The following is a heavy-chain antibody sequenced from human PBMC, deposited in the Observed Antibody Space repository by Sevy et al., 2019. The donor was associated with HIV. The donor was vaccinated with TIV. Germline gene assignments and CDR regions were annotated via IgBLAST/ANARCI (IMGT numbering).Heavy chain of an antibody. CDR2: INPNDGVT. CDR3: ARLTTMPTSDLYGMDV. J-gene: IGHJ6*02. D-gene: IGHD1-1*01. V-gene: IGHV1-2*02. Sequence: SSVKVSCKASGYTFTDYYIHWVRQAPGQGLEWMAWINPNDGVTNYALRFQGGVTVTRDTSISTAYMELRRLRSDDTAIYYCARLTTMPTSDLYGMDVWGQGTTVTVSS. CDR1: GYTFTDYY.